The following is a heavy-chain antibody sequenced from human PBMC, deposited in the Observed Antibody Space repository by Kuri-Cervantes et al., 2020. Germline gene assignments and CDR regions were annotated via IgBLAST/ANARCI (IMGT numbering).Heavy chain of an antibody. CDR1: GGSISSGGYY. J-gene: IGHJ4*02. CDR3: ARARSIAVAVDY. CDR2: IYYSGST. Sequence: SETLSLTCTVSGGSISSGGYYWSWIRQHPGKGLEWIGYIYYSGSTYYNPSLKSRVTISVDTSKNQFSLKLSSVTAADTAVYYCARARSIAVAVDYWGQGTLVTVSS. V-gene: IGHV4-31*03. D-gene: IGHD6-19*01.